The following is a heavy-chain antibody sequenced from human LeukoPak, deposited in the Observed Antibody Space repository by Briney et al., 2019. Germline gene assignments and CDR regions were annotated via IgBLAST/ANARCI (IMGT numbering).Heavy chain of an antibody. D-gene: IGHD6-13*01. CDR3: ARTQYSSSYTFDY. J-gene: IGHJ4*02. Sequence: SETLSLTCTVSGGSISSSSYYWGWIRQPPGKGLEWIGSIYYSGSTYYNPSLKSRVTISVDTSKNQFSLKLSSVTAADTAVYYCARTQYSSSYTFDYWGQGTLVTVSS. CDR1: GGSISSSSYY. V-gene: IGHV4-39*07. CDR2: IYYSGST.